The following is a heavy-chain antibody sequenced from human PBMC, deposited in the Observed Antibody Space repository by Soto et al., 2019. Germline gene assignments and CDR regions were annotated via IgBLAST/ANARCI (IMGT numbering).Heavy chain of an antibody. D-gene: IGHD1-7*01. J-gene: IGHJ6*02. CDR1: GFTFSSYA. CDR2: ISYDGSNK. Sequence: QVQLVESGGGVVQPGRSLRLSCAASGFTFSSYAMHWVRQAPGQGLEWVALISYDGSNKYYADSVKGRFTISRDNSTNALYLQMNSLRPEDTAVYHCARDQGGTPLYSPGMDVWGQGATVTVSS. V-gene: IGHV3-30-3*01. CDR3: ARDQGGTPLYSPGMDV.